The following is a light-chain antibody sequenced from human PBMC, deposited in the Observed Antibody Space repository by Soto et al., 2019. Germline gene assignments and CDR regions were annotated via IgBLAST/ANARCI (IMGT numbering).Light chain of an antibody. Sequence: QSVLTQPPSASGTPGQRVTISCSGSSSNIGTNYVYWYQQLPGTAPELVIYRNNERPSGVPGRFSGSKSGTSASLAISGLRSEDEADYYCAAWDDSLSGWVFGGGTKLTVL. CDR1: SSNIGTNY. V-gene: IGLV1-47*01. J-gene: IGLJ3*02. CDR3: AAWDDSLSGWV. CDR2: RNN.